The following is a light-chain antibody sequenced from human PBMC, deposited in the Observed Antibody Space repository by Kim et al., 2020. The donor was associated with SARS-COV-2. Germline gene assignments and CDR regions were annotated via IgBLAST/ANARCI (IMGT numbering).Light chain of an antibody. J-gene: IGLJ2*01. CDR3: SSYTSNSALVV. CDR1: NNHIGTYNY. CDR2: DVT. V-gene: IGLV2-14*03. Sequence: QPITFSCTGTNNHIGTYNYVSWYQQLPGKAPNLLIYDVTSRPSGISTRFSGSKSGNTASLTISGLQAEDEADYYCSSYTSNSALVVFGGGTQLTVL.